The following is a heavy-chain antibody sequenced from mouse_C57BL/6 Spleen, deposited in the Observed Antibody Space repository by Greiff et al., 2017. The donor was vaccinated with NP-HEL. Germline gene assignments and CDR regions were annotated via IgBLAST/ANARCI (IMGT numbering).Heavy chain of an antibody. CDR1: GYTFTSYW. CDR3: ARTAIAYYSNYFDY. D-gene: IGHD2-5*01. CDR2: IDPSDSET. V-gene: IGHV1-52*01. J-gene: IGHJ2*01. Sequence: QVQLQQSGAELVRPGSSVKLSCKASGYTFTSYWMHWVKQRPIQGLEWIGNIDPSDSETHYNQKFKDKATLTVDKSSSTAYMQLSSLTSEDSAVYYCARTAIAYYSNYFDYWGQGTTLTVSS.